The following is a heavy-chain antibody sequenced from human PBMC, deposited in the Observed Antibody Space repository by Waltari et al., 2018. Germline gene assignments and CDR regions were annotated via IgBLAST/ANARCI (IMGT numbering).Heavy chain of an antibody. D-gene: IGHD2-15*01. CDR3: ARLPGDYVGY. V-gene: IGHV3-23*04. Sequence: EVQLVESGGGLVQPGGSLRLSCAASGFIFSSYAMSWVRQAPGEGLEWVSTISGPCDSTYYADSVNGRFTISRDNSQNTVYLQVNSLTAEDTAIYYCARLPGDYVGYWGQGTLVTVSS. J-gene: IGHJ4*02. CDR2: ISGPCDST. CDR1: GFIFSSYA.